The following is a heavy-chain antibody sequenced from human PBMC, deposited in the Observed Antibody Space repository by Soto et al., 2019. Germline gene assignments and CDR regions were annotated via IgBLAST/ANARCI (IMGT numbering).Heavy chain of an antibody. Sequence: QVQLVQSGAEVKKPGASVKVSCKASGYTFTSYGISWVRQAPGQGLEWMGWISAYNGNTNYAQKLQGRVNMTTDTSTSTADMELRRLRSEDTAVYYCARDAGVSGELYYWGQGTLVTVSS. CDR2: ISAYNGNT. V-gene: IGHV1-18*01. J-gene: IGHJ4*02. CDR1: GYTFTSYG. D-gene: IGHD3-16*01. CDR3: ARDAGVSGELYY.